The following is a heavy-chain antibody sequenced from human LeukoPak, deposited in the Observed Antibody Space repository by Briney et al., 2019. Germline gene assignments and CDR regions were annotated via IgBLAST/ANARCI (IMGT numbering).Heavy chain of an antibody. Sequence: PGGSLRLSCAASGFTFSSYSMNWVSQAPGKGPEWVSSISSGSSYIYYADSVKGRFTVSRDNAKNSLYLQMNSLRAEDTAVYYCAKDGGWDHCNRGSCYHDSWGQGTLVTVSS. V-gene: IGHV3-21*01. J-gene: IGHJ4*02. CDR1: GFTFSSYS. CDR3: AKDGGWDHCNRGSCYHDS. D-gene: IGHD2-15*01. CDR2: ISSGSSYI.